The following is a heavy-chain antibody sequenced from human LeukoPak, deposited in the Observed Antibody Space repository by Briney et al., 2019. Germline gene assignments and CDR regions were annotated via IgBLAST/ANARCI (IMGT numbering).Heavy chain of an antibody. Sequence: SETLSLTCTVSGGSISSSNYYWSWIRQPAGKGLEWIGRIYISGSTNYNPSLKSRVTISVDTSKNQFSLKLSSVTAADTAVYYCARERRYYGSGNYPYYFEYWGQGTLVTVSS. J-gene: IGHJ4*02. CDR3: ARERRYYGSGNYPYYFEY. D-gene: IGHD3-10*01. CDR1: GGSISSSNYY. CDR2: IYISGST. V-gene: IGHV4-61*02.